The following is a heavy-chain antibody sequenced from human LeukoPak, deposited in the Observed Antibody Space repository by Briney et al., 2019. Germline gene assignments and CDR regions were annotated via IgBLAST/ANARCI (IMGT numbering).Heavy chain of an antibody. CDR3: ARERGYSYGYGDY. Sequence: GGSLRLSCAASGFTFSSFNMNWGRQAPGKGLEWVSSIGSSSTYEYYADSVKGRFTISRDNAKNSLYLQMDSLRDEDTAVYYCARERGYSYGYGDYWSQGTLVTVSS. V-gene: IGHV3-21*01. D-gene: IGHD5-18*01. J-gene: IGHJ4*02. CDR1: GFTFSSFN. CDR2: IGSSSTYE.